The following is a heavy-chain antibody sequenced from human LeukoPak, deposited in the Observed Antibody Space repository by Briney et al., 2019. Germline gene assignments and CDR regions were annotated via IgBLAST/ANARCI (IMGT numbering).Heavy chain of an antibody. CDR1: GGTXSSYA. CDR3: AREPGGYYDILTGYYKPGRNNWFDP. Sequence: SVKVSCKASGGTXSSYAISRVRQAPGQGLEWMERIIPILGIANYAQKFQGRVTITADKSTSTAYMELSSLRSEDTAVYYCAREPGGYYDILTGYYKPGRNNWFDPWGQGTLVTVSS. CDR2: IIPILGIA. V-gene: IGHV1-69*04. J-gene: IGHJ5*02. D-gene: IGHD3-9*01.